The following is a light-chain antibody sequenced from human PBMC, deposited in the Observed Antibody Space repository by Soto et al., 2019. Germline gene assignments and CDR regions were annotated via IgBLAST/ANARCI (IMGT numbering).Light chain of an antibody. CDR1: QSVLYSSNNKNC. CDR3: QQYYSTPPT. V-gene: IGKV4-1*01. J-gene: IGKJ1*01. Sequence: DIVMTQSPDSLAVSLGERATINCKSSQSVLYSSNNKNCLAWYQQKPGQPPKLLIYWASTRESGVPARFSGSGSGTEFTLTITSLQAEDVAVYYCQQYYSTPPTFGQGTKVEIK. CDR2: WAS.